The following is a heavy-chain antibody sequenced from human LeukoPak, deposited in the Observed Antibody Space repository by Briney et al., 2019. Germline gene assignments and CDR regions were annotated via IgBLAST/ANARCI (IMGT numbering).Heavy chain of an antibody. V-gene: IGHV3-21*01. CDR1: GFTFSSYS. CDR2: ISSSSSYM. J-gene: IGHJ3*02. D-gene: IGHD4-23*01. Sequence: GGSLRLSCAASGFTFSSYSMNWVRQAPGKGLEWVSSISSSSSYMYYADSVKGRFTISRDNAKNSLYLQMNSLRAEDTAVYYCARTYGGDAFDIWGQGTMVTVSS. CDR3: ARTYGGDAFDI.